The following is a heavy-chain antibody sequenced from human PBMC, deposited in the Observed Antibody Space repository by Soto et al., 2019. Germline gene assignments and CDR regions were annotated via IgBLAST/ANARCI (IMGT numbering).Heavy chain of an antibody. CDR1: GGSISSGGYY. CDR2: IYYSGST. CDR3: ARDGRPEATLYAFDI. J-gene: IGHJ3*02. D-gene: IGHD5-12*01. V-gene: IGHV4-31*03. Sequence: QVQLQESGPGLVKPSQTLSLTCTVSGGSISSGGYYWSWIRQHPGKGLEWIGYIYYSGSTYYNPSLKSRVTISVDTSKNQFSLKLSSVTAADTAVYYCARDGRPEATLYAFDIWGQGTMVTVSS.